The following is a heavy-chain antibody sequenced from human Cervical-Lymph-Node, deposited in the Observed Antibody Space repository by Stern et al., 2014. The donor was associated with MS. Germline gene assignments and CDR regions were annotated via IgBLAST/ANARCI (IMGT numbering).Heavy chain of an antibody. D-gene: IGHD4/OR15-4a*01. Sequence: QITLKESGPTLVKPTQTLTLTCTFSGFSLSTSGVGVGWIPQPPGKALEWLALIYWDDDKRYSPSLKSRLTITKDTSKNQVVLTVTNMDPVDTATYYCARRTSVQTTPLFDYWGQGTLVTVSS. CDR2: IYWDDDK. CDR1: GFSLSTSGVG. J-gene: IGHJ4*02. CDR3: ARRTSVQTTPLFDY. V-gene: IGHV2-5*02.